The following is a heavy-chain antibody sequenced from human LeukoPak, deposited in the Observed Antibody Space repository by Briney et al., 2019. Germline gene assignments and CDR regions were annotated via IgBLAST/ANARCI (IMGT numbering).Heavy chain of an antibody. J-gene: IGHJ1*01. CDR2: IYYSGNT. CDR1: GGSISSSSYY. D-gene: IGHD3-22*01. CDR3: ARQPYYYDSSGYPH. Sequence: TLSLTCGVSGGSISSSSYYWGWIRQPPGKGLEWIGGIYYSGNTYYNPSLKSRVTISVDTPKNQFSLKLSSVTAADTAVYYCARQPYYYDSSGYPHWGQGTLVTVSA. V-gene: IGHV4-39*01.